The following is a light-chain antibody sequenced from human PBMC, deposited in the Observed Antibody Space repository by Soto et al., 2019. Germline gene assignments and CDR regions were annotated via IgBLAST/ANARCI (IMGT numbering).Light chain of an antibody. J-gene: IGKJ1*01. CDR3: QQYGGSPRT. CDR2: DAS. V-gene: IGKV3-20*01. CDR1: QSISSFY. Sequence: EIVLTQSPGTLSLSPGERATLSSRASQSISSFYLAWYQQTPGQAPRLLIYDASSRAAGIPDRFSGGGSGTDFTLTISRLEPEDFGVYYCQQYGGSPRTFGQGTKVEIK.